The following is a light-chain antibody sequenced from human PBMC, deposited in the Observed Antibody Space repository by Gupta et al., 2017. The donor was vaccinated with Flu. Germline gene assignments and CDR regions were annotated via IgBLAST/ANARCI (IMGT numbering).Light chain of an antibody. J-gene: IGKJ5*01. CDR2: WAS. V-gene: IGKV4-1*01. Sequence: NCKPSQSVLYSSNNKNYLAWYQQKPGQPPKLLIYWASTRESGVPDRFSGSGSGTDFTLTISSLQAEDVAVYYCQQYYSTPITFGQGTRLEIK. CDR1: QSVLYSSNNKNY. CDR3: QQYYSTPIT.